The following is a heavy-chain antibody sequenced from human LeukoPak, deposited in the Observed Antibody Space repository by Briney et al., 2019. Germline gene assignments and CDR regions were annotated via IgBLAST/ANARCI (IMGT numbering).Heavy chain of an antibody. J-gene: IGHJ4*02. CDR3: AKDSSVPYGITD. D-gene: IGHD4-17*01. CDR1: GFTFSSYS. V-gene: IGHV3-64*01. CDR2: INNNGGRT. Sequence: GGSLRLSCAASGFTFSSYSMHWVRQTPGKGLEYVSAINNNGGRTYYANSVKGRFTISRDNFKNTLSLQMNSLRAEDTALYYCAKDSSVPYGITDWGQGTLVTVSS.